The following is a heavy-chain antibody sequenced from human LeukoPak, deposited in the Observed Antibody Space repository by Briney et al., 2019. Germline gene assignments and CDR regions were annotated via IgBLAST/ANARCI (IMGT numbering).Heavy chain of an antibody. CDR3: AKDLSSGSSIYGMDV. J-gene: IGHJ6*02. V-gene: IGHV3-74*01. Sequence: GGSLRLSCAASGFTFSTYWMHWVRQAPGKGLVWVSRIKTDGSATVYADSVKGRFTISRDNSKNTLYLQTSSLRAEGTAVYYCAKDLSSGSSIYGMDVWGQGTTVTVSS. D-gene: IGHD3-10*02. CDR1: GFTFSTYW. CDR2: IKTDGSAT.